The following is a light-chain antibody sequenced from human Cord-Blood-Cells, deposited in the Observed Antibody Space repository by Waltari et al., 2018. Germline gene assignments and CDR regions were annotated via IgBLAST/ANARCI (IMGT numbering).Light chain of an antibody. V-gene: IGLV2-23*01. CDR1: SSDDGSYNL. CDR2: EGS. CDR3: CSYAGSSTYVV. Sequence: QSALTQPASVSGSPGQSITISCTGTSSDDGSYNLVSWYQQHPGKAPKLMIYEGSKRPAGVSMRFSGSKSGNTASLTISGLQAEDEADYYCCSYAGSSTYVVFGGGTKLTVL. J-gene: IGLJ2*01.